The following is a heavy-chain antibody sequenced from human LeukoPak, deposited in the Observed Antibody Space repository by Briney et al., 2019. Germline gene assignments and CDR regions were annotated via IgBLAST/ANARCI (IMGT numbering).Heavy chain of an antibody. CDR1: GGTFRSNG. CDR3: ARVVAAAGTSFDY. Sequence: SVKVSCKASGGTFRSNGISWVRQAPGQGLEWMGGIIPMFGTANYAQKFQGRVTITADEFTSTAYMELSSLRSEDTAAYYCARVVAAAGTSFDYWGQGTLVTVSS. D-gene: IGHD6-13*01. V-gene: IGHV1-69*13. CDR2: IIPMFGTA. J-gene: IGHJ4*02.